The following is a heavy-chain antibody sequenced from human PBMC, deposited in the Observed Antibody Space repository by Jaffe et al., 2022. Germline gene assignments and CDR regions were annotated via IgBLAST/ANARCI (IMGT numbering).Heavy chain of an antibody. D-gene: IGHD1-1*01. CDR3: AKDMWAYTTSTGTLGY. CDR1: GFTFDDYT. CDR2: ISWDGGST. Sequence: EVQLVESGGVVVQPGGSLRLSCAASGFTFDDYTMHWVRQAPGKGLEWVSLISWDGGSTYYADSVKGRFTISRDNSKNSLYLQMNSLRTEDTALYYCAKDMWAYTTSTGTLGYWGQGTLVTVSS. J-gene: IGHJ4*02. V-gene: IGHV3-43*01.